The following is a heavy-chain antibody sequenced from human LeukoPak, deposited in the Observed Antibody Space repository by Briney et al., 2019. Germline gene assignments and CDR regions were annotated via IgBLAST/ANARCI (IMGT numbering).Heavy chain of an antibody. D-gene: IGHD1/OR15-1a*01. CDR3: ARGPGTVGLSP. CDR1: GGSFTNYY. CDR2: INHSGDT. J-gene: IGHJ5*02. Sequence: SETLSLTCNVSGGSFTNYYWSWIRQTPEKGLEWIGQINHSGDTSYNPSLRSRITLSVDRSKNQFSFKVTSVTAADTGVYYCARGPGTVGLSPWGQGTLVTASS. V-gene: IGHV4-34*01.